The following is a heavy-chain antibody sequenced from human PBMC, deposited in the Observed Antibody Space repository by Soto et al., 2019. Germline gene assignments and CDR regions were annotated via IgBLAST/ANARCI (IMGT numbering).Heavy chain of an antibody. J-gene: IGHJ4*02. Sequence: GGSLRLSCQASGFTFSGVSMNWVRQVPGKGLEWVASISSASSETWYADSVKGRFIISRDNAQNSLFLQMNTLRPEDSAIYYCARVAYWGPGTQVTVSS. CDR2: ISSASSET. V-gene: IGHV3-21*01. CDR3: ARVAY. CDR1: GFTFSGVS.